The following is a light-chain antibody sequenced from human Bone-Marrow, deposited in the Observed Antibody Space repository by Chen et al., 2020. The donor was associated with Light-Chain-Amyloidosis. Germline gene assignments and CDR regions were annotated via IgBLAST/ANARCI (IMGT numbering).Light chain of an antibody. Sequence: EIVLTQSPRTLSLSPGEGANLSCRASQTISSNYLTWYQQKFGHAPRLLIYGSSSRAIGFPDRFTGSGSGTDFTLTINRLEPGDFAMYYCQQYGTSPLTFGGGTKVEVK. CDR2: GSS. CDR3: QQYGTSPLT. V-gene: IGKV3-20*01. CDR1: QTISSNY. J-gene: IGKJ4*01.